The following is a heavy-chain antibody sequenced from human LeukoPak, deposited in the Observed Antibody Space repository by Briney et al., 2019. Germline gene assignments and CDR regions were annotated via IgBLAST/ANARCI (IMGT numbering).Heavy chain of an antibody. CDR3: ATSDTAMVRDAFDI. D-gene: IGHD5-18*01. CDR1: GYTRTGLS. Sequence: ASVKVSCKVSGYTRTGLSMDWVREAPGKGLEWMGGFDPEDSETIYAQKFQGGVTMTEDTSTDTAYMELSSLRSEDTAVYYCATSDTAMVRDAFDIWGQGTVVTVSS. V-gene: IGHV1-24*01. CDR2: FDPEDSET. J-gene: IGHJ3*02.